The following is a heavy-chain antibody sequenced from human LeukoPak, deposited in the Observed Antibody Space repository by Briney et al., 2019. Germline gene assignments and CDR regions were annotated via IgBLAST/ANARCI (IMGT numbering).Heavy chain of an antibody. CDR2: MKQDGSEK. CDR3: AKENYYDSTSFDY. D-gene: IGHD3-22*01. Sequence: GGSLRLSCAASGFTFSTHWMSWVRQAPGKGLEWVANMKQDGSEKYYVDSVKGRFTISRDNAKNSLYLQMNSLRAEDTAVYYCAKENYYDSTSFDYWGQGTLVTVSS. V-gene: IGHV3-7*03. J-gene: IGHJ4*02. CDR1: GFTFSTHW.